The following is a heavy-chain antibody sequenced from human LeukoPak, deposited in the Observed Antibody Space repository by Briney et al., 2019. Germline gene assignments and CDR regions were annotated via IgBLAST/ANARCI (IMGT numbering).Heavy chain of an antibody. CDR3: ARSQGPYDY. CDR1: GFTFSSYW. Sequence: GGSLRLSCATSGFTFSSYWMNWVRQAPGKGLVWVSRINGDGSSTNYADSVKGRFTISRDNAKNTLYLQLNSLRAEDTAIYYCARSQGPYDYWGQGTLVTVSS. J-gene: IGHJ4*02. CDR2: INGDGSST. V-gene: IGHV3-74*01.